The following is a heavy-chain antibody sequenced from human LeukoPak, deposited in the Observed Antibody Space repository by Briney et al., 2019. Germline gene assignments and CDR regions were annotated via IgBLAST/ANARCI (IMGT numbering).Heavy chain of an antibody. Sequence: SETLSLTCTVSGGSISSSSYYWGWIRQPPGKGLEWIGSIYYSGSTNYNPSLKSRVTISVDTSKNQFSLKLSSVTAADTAVYYCARDRITMVRGSSRWFDPWGQGTLVTVSS. CDR3: ARDRITMVRGSSRWFDP. J-gene: IGHJ5*02. CDR1: GGSISSSSYY. D-gene: IGHD3-10*01. CDR2: IYYSGST. V-gene: IGHV4-39*07.